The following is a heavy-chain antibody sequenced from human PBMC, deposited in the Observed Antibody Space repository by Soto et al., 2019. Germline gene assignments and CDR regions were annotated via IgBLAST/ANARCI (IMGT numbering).Heavy chain of an antibody. CDR1: VFTFSTYS. CDR3: AREYTAWPLAYGLDV. V-gene: IGHV3-21*01. D-gene: IGHD2-2*02. J-gene: IGHJ6*01. CDR2: ISSRSDI. Sequence: RGALRVSCVCSVFTFSTYSINWVRQAPGKGLEWVSSISSRSDIYYADSVKGRFTISRDNAKNSVSLQMNSLRAEDTAVYYCAREYTAWPLAYGLDVWGQGTTVTVSS.